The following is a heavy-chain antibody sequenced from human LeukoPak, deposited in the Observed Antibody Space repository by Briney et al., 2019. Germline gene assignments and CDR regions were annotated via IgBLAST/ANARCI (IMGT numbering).Heavy chain of an antibody. CDR1: GGSFSGYY. J-gene: IGHJ4*02. CDR2: INHSGRT. V-gene: IGHV4-34*01. Sequence: PSETLSLTCAVYGGSFSGYYWSWIRQPPGRGLEWIGEINHSGRTNYNPSLKSRVSISADTSKNQFSLKLSSVTAADTAVYFCARGSLRSRQWDLLKFFDYWGQGTLVTVSS. D-gene: IGHD1-26*01. CDR3: ARGSLRSRQWDLLKFFDY.